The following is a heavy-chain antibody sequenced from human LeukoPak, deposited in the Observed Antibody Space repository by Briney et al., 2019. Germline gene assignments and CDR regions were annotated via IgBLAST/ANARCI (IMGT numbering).Heavy chain of an antibody. J-gene: IGHJ4*02. Sequence: GASVKVSCMASGYTFTAYYMHCVRQAPGQGLEWMGWINANSGDTNYAQTFQGRVTVTRDTSINTAYVELRGLTSDDTAVYYCVREHGGNSGFDYWGQGTLVTVSS. CDR3: VREHGGNSGFDY. CDR2: INANSGDT. CDR1: GYTFTAYY. D-gene: IGHD4-23*01. V-gene: IGHV1-2*02.